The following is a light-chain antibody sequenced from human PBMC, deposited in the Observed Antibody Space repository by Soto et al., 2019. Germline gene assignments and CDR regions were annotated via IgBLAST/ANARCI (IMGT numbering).Light chain of an antibody. V-gene: IGLV1-51*01. CDR1: SSNIGNQY. CDR3: GTWDSSLNVRI. CDR2: DND. Sequence: QSVLTQPPSVSAAPGQKVTISCSGSSSNIGNQYVSWYQQLPGTAPKLLIYDNDKRPSGISDRFSGSKSGTSATLGITGLQTGDEAVYYCGTWDSSLNVRIFGGGTKLTVL. J-gene: IGLJ2*01.